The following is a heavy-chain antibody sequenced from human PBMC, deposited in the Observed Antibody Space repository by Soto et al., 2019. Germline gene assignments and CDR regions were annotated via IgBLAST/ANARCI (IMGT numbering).Heavy chain of an antibody. CDR1: GFTLSGYW. D-gene: IGHD1-1*01. J-gene: IGHJ5*02. CDR3: VGGGVVNDRFPP. Sequence: EVQLVESGGGLVQPGGSLRLSCESSGFTLSGYWMSWVRQAPGKGTEWVTNIKTDGSEKFYVDSVKGRVTISRENAKNSLYLQTNSLRAEDTAVYHCVGGGVVNDRFPPWGQGTRVTVGS. V-gene: IGHV3-7*01. CDR2: IKTDGSEK.